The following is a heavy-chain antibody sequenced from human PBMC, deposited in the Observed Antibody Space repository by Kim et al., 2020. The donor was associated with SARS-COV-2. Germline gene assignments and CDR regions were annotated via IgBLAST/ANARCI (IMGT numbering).Heavy chain of an antibody. CDR1: GFTFSTYW. CDR2: INSDGSTT. Sequence: GGSLRLSCAASGFTFSTYWMHWVRQAPGKGLVWVSRINSDGSTTNYADSVKGRFTISRDNAENTLYLQMHSLRADDTAMYYCASTYHGSGNMDVWGKGIT. D-gene: IGHD3-10*01. V-gene: IGHV3-74*01. CDR3: ASTYHGSGNMDV. J-gene: IGHJ6*03.